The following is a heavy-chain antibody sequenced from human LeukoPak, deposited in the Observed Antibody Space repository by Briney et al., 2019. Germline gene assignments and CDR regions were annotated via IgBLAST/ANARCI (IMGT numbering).Heavy chain of an antibody. V-gene: IGHV4-34*01. J-gene: IGHJ4*02. Sequence: SETLSLTCAVYGGSFSGYYWSWIRQPPGKGLEWIGEINHSGSTNYNPSLKSRVTISVDTSKNQFSLKLSSVTAADTAVYYCARGLPGGSGSTIDYWGQGTLVTVSS. D-gene: IGHD4-23*01. CDR2: INHSGST. CDR1: GGSFSGYY. CDR3: ARGLPGGSGSTIDY.